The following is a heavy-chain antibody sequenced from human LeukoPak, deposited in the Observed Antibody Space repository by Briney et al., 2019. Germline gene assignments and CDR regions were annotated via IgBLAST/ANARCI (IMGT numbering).Heavy chain of an antibody. Sequence: SGGSLRLSCTASGFTFGDYAMSWVRQAPGKGLEWVGFIRSKTYDGTTEYAASVKGRFTISRDDSKSIAYLQMNSLKTDDTAVYYCTRVWLQYFDYWGQGTLITVSS. CDR1: GFTFGDYA. V-gene: IGHV3-49*04. J-gene: IGHJ4*02. D-gene: IGHD5-24*01. CDR2: IRSKTYDGTT. CDR3: TRVWLQYFDY.